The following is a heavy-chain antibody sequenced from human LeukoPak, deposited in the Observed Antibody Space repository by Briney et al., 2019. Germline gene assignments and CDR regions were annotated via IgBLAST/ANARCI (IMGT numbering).Heavy chain of an antibody. Sequence: PGGSLRLSCAASGFTFSSYGMHWVRQAPGKGLEWVAVISYDGSNKNYADSVKGRFTISRDNSKNTVYLQMNSLRAEDTAVYYCARGIVVVVAATSNWFDPWGQGTLVTVSS. D-gene: IGHD2-15*01. CDR1: GFTFSSYG. CDR3: ARGIVVVVAATSNWFDP. J-gene: IGHJ5*02. V-gene: IGHV3-30*19. CDR2: ISYDGSNK.